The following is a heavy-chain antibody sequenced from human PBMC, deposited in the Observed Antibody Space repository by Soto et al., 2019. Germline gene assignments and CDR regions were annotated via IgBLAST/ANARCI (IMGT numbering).Heavy chain of an antibody. CDR1: GYTLSDYY. D-gene: IGHD6-13*01. V-gene: IGHV1-2*04. CDR3: AREGGGIAAAGAGNDAFDI. Sequence: QVQLVQSGAEVKKPGASVKVSCKASGYTLSDYYMYWVRQAPGQGLEWMGWFNPNSGDTNYAQKFQGWVTMTRDTSITTAYMELSRLKSDDTAVYYCAREGGGIAAAGAGNDAFDIWGQGTMVTVSS. CDR2: FNPNSGDT. J-gene: IGHJ3*02.